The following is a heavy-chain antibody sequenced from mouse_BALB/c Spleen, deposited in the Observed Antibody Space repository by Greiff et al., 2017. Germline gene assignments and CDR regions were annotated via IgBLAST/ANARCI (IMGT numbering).Heavy chain of an antibody. CDR2: INPSSGYT. V-gene: IGHV1-4*02. Sequence: VQLQESAAELARPGASVKMSCKASGYTFTSYTMHWVKQRPGQGLEWIGYINPSSGYTEYNQKFKDKTTLTADKSSSTAYMQLSSLTSEDSAVYYCARRPSYYAMDYWGQGTSVTVSS. CDR1: GYTFTSYT. J-gene: IGHJ4*01. CDR3: ARRPSYYAMDY.